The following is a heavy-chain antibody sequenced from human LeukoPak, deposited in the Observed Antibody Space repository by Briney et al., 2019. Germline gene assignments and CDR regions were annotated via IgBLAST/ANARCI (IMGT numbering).Heavy chain of an antibody. CDR1: GYTFTSYG. D-gene: IGHD5-24*01. V-gene: IGHV1-2*02. CDR2: INPNSGGS. J-gene: IGHJ4*02. CDR3: AGDGYNSRRFFDY. Sequence: ASVKVSCKASGYTFTSYGINWVRQAPGQGLEWMGWINPNSGGSNYAQKFQGRVTMTSDTSINTAYMELSRLISDDTAVYYCAGDGYNSRRFFDYWGQGTLVTVSS.